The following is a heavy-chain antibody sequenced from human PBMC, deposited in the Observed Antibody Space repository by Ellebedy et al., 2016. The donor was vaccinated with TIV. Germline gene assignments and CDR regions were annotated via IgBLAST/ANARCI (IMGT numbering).Heavy chain of an antibody. CDR1: GDSVSRTHYY. CDR2: VYHNGGT. CDR3: VRHSTPGDYLIFDH. V-gene: IGHV4-39*01. Sequence: SETLSLTCIVSGDSVSRTHYYWAWIRQAPGTGLEWIGTVYHNGGTYHNPSLQSRVTMSADTSKNQFFLKLSSVTAADTSIYFCVRHSTPGDYLIFDHWGQGTLVTVSS. D-gene: IGHD4-11*01. J-gene: IGHJ4*02.